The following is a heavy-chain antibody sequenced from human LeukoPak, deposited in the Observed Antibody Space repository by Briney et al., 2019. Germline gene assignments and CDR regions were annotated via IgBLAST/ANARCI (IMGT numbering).Heavy chain of an antibody. J-gene: IGHJ2*01. CDR1: GDSVSSNSAT. CDR3: VRDGESANWYFDL. CDR2: TYYRSKWYN. V-gene: IGHV6-1*01. Sequence: SQTLSLTCAIFGDSVSSNSATWNWIRQSPSRGLEWLGRTYYRSKWYNEYAVSVKSRITINPDTSKNQLSLQLNSVTPEDTAVYYCVRDGESANWYFDLWGRGTLVTVSS. D-gene: IGHD3-10*01.